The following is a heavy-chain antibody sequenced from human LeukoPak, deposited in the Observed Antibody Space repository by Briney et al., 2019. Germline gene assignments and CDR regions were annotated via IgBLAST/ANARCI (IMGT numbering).Heavy chain of an antibody. CDR3: ARPSNPLDYDFWSGYRPSRYYYYGMDV. Sequence: ASVKVSCKASGYTFTSYGISWVRQAPGQGLEWMGWISAYNGNTNYAQKLQGRVTMTTDTSTSTAYMELRSLRSDDTAVYYCARPSNPLDYDFWSGYRPSRYYYYGMDVWGQGTTVTVSS. J-gene: IGHJ6*02. V-gene: IGHV1-18*01. CDR1: GYTFTSYG. CDR2: ISAYNGNT. D-gene: IGHD3-3*01.